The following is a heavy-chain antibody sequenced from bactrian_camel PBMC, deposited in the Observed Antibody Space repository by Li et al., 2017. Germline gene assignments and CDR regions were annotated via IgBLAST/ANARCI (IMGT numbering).Heavy chain of an antibody. CDR1: GYDFSMHC. D-gene: IGHD2*01. Sequence: VQLVESGGGLVQPGGSLRLSCVGSGYDFSMHCMGWFRQAPGKGLEWVSTINSGGGTTYYGDSLKGRFTISRDNAKNLVVLQMNSLKVEDTAVYYCVRYYSNAAGDYWGQGTQVTVS. CDR3: VRYYSNAAGDY. V-gene: IGHV3S40*01. CDR2: INSGGGTT. J-gene: IGHJ4*01.